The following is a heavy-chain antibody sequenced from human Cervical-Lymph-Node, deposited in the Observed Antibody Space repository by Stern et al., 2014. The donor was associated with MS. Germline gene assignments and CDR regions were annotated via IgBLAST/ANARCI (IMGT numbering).Heavy chain of an antibody. J-gene: IGHJ6*02. CDR1: GGSISSYY. CDR3: ARELGYYDSSYYYYGMDV. D-gene: IGHD3-22*01. CDR2: IYYSGST. Sequence: VQLVESGPGLVKPSETLSLTCTVSGGSISSYYWSWIRQPPRQGLEWIGSIYYSGSTNYNPALKSRVTISVDTSKNQFSLKLSSVTAADTAVYYCARELGYYDSSYYYYGMDVWGQGTTVTVSS. V-gene: IGHV4-59*01.